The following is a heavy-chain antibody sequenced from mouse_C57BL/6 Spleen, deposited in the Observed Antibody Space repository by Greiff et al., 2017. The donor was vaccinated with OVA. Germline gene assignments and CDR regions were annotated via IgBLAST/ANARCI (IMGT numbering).Heavy chain of an antibody. J-gene: IGHJ2*01. Sequence: EVMLVESGGDLVKPGGSLKLSCAASGFTFSSYGMSWVRQTPDKRLEWVATISSGGSYTYYPDSVKGRFTISRDNAKNTLYLQMSSLKSEDAAMDYYAGGVEEYYFDYWGQGTTLTVSS. CDR1: GFTFSSYG. CDR3: AGGVEEYYFDY. V-gene: IGHV5-6*02. CDR2: ISSGGSYT.